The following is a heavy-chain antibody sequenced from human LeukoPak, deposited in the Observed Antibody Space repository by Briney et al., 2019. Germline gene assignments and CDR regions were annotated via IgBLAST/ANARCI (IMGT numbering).Heavy chain of an antibody. V-gene: IGHV4-59*01. CDR3: AKDRVGGWLQGYEAFQI. J-gene: IGHJ3*02. D-gene: IGHD5-24*01. Sequence: SETLSLTCTVSGGSISSYYCSWIRQPPGKGLEWIGYISYSGSTNYNPSLKSRVTISVDTSKNQFSLKLSSVTPADTAVYYCAKDRVGGWLQGYEAFQIWGQGTMVSVSS. CDR2: ISYSGST. CDR1: GGSISSYY.